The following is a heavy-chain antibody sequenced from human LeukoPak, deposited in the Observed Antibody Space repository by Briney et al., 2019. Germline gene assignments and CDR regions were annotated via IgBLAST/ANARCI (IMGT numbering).Heavy chain of an antibody. CDR2: IYYSGST. CDR3: ARSVSTAAYNWFDP. Sequence: PSETLSLTCTVSGGSISSYYWSWIRQPPGKGLEWIGYIYYSGSTNYNPSLKSRVPILVDTSKKQFSLKLSSVPAADTAVYYCARSVSTAAYNWFDPWGQGTLVTVSS. V-gene: IGHV4-59*01. CDR1: GGSISSYY. D-gene: IGHD2-2*01. J-gene: IGHJ5*02.